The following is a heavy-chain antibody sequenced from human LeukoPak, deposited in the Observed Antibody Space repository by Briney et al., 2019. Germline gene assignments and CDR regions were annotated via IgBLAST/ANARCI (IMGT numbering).Heavy chain of an antibody. CDR2: ISWNSGTT. V-gene: IGHV3-9*01. Sequence: GGSLRLSCAASGFTFDDYAMHWVRQAPGKGLEWVSGISWNSGTTCYADSVKGRFTISRDNAKNSLYLQMNSLRAGDTALYYCAKDKVFGGELDFWGQGTLVTVSS. D-gene: IGHD3-10*01. CDR3: AKDKVFGGELDF. J-gene: IGHJ4*02. CDR1: GFTFDDYA.